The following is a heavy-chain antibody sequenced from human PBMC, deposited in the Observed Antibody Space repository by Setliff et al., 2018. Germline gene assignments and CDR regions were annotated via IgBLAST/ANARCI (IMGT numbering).Heavy chain of an antibody. J-gene: IGHJ5*02. V-gene: IGHV4-39*01. CDR2: IYYSGGT. Sequence: SETLSLPCTVSGGSISSSSYYWGWIRQPPGKGLEWIGSIYYSGGTYYNPSLKSRVTISVNTSKNQFSLKLSSVTAADTAVYYCARLGSARYDSSGYYPDNWFDPWGQGTLVTVSS. CDR1: GGSISSSSYY. D-gene: IGHD3-22*01. CDR3: ARLGSARYDSSGYYPDNWFDP.